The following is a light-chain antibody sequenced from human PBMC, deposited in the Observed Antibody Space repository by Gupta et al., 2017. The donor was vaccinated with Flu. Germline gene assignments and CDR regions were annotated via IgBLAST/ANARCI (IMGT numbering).Light chain of an antibody. CDR3: ASWDDSLNGHVV. V-gene: IGLV1-44*01. J-gene: IGLJ2*01. CDR1: NSDIGSNP. CDR2: NDY. Sequence: QSVLTQPPSASGTPGQGVTISCSGSNSDIGSNPVSWYHQVPGKPPKLLIYNDYQRPSGVPDRFSGSKSGTSASLAISGLRSEDEGDYFCASWDDSLNGHVVFGGRTNLTVL.